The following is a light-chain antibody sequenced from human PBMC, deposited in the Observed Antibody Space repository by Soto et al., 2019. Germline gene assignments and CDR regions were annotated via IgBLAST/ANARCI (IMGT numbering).Light chain of an antibody. CDR2: GAS. CDR3: QQYGSSPPVT. CDR1: QSVSSSY. V-gene: IGKV3-20*01. J-gene: IGKJ5*01. Sequence: EIALTQSPGTLSLSPGERVTLSCRASQSVSSSYLAWYQQKPGQAPRLLIYGASGRATGIPDRFSGSGSGTDFTLTISRLEPEDFAVYYCQQYGSSPPVTFGQGTRLEIK.